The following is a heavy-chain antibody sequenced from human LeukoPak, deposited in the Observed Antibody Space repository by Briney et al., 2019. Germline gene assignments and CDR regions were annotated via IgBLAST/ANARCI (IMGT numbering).Heavy chain of an antibody. CDR2: IYYSGST. CDR3: ARRQRITMIVVVAYFDY. CDR1: GGSISSYY. D-gene: IGHD3-22*01. Sequence: SETLSLTCTVSGGSISSYYWSWIRQPPGKGLEWIGYIYYSGSTNYNPSLKSRVTISVDTSKNQFSLKLSSVTAADTAVYYCARRQRITMIVVVAYFDYWGQGTLVTVSS. V-gene: IGHV4-59*08. J-gene: IGHJ4*02.